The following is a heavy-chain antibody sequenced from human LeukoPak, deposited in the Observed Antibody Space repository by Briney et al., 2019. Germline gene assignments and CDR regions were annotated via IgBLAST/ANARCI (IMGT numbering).Heavy chain of an antibody. J-gene: IGHJ4*02. CDR3: AREIAGVAASDFDY. V-gene: IGHV4-30-4*08. CDR1: GGSISSGDYY. CDR2: IYYSGST. Sequence: SETLSLTCTVSGGSISSGDYYWRWIRQPPVKGVEWIGYIYYSGSTYYNPSLKSRVTISVDTSKNQFSLKLSSVTAADTAVYYCAREIAGVAASDFDYWGQGTLVTVTS. D-gene: IGHD6-13*01.